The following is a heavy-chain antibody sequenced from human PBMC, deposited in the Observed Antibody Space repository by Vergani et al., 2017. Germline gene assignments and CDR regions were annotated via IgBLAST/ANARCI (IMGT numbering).Heavy chain of an antibody. J-gene: IGHJ5*02. Sequence: EVQLVESGGGIVKPGGSLRLSCVASGFSFRNAWMNWVRRTPGKGLEWVGRIKSTFDRGTTDYAAAVKGRFTISRDDSKNTLFLQMNGLKTEDIGVYYCAKDRPYSGSYPNWFDPWGQGTLVTVSS. CDR3: AKDRPYSGSYPNWFDP. D-gene: IGHD1-26*01. CDR2: IKSTFDRGTT. CDR1: GFSFRNAW. V-gene: IGHV3-15*07.